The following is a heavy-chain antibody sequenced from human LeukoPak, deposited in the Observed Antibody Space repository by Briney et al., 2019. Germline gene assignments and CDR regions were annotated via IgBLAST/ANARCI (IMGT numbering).Heavy chain of an antibody. CDR1: GGTFSSYA. CDR2: IIPIFGTA. CDR3: ASSERRIDDSSGYYPDAFDF. J-gene: IGHJ3*01. Sequence: ASVKVSCKASGGTFSSYAISWVRQAPGQGLEWMGRIIPIFGTANYAQKFQGRVTITTDESTSTAYMELSSLRSEDTAVYYCASSERRIDDSSGYYPDAFDFCGQGTMVTVSS. D-gene: IGHD3-22*01. V-gene: IGHV1-69*05.